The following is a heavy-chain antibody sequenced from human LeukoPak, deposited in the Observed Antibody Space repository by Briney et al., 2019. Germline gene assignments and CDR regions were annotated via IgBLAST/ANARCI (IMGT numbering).Heavy chain of an antibody. D-gene: IGHD3-10*01. CDR1: GYTFTSYD. J-gene: IGHJ4*02. Sequence: ASVKVSCKASGYTFTSYDINWVRQATGQGREWMGWMNPNSSNTGYAQKFQGRFTITRNTSISTAYVEVSSLRSEDTAVYYCAKDPSMVRGQNTPYFDYWGQGTLVTVSS. V-gene: IGHV1-8*03. CDR2: MNPNSSNT. CDR3: AKDPSMVRGQNTPYFDY.